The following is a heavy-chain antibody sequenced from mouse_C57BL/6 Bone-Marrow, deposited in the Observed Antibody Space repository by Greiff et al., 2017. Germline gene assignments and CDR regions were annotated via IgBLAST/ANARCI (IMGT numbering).Heavy chain of an antibody. Sequence: VQLQESGAELARPGASVKLSCTASGYTITSYGISWVKQRTGQGLEWIGEIYPRSGNTYYNEKFKGKATLTADKSSSTAYMELRSLTSEDSAVYFCARFYYYAMDYWGQGTSVTVSS. CDR1: GYTITSYG. CDR2: IYPRSGNT. V-gene: IGHV1-81*01. J-gene: IGHJ4*01. CDR3: ARFYYYAMDY.